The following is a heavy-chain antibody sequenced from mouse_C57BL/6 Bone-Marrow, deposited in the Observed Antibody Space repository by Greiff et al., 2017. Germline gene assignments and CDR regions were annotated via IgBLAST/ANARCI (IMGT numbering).Heavy chain of an antibody. CDR3: ARWGAY. CDR2: IDPSDSYT. CDR1: GYTFTSYW. Sequence: QVQLQQPGAELVRPGTSVKLSCKASGYTFTSYWMHWVKQRPGQGLEWIGVIDPSDSYTNYNQKFKGKATLTVDTSSSPAYMQLSRLTSEDSAVYYCARWGAYWGQGTLVTVSA. J-gene: IGHJ3*01. V-gene: IGHV1-59*01.